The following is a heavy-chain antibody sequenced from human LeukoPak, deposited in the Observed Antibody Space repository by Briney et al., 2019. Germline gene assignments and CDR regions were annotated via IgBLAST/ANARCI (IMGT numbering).Heavy chain of an antibody. Sequence: PGRSLRLSCAASGFTFSSYGMHWVRQAPGKGLEWVAVIWYDGSNKYYADSVKGRFTISRDNSKNTLYLQMNSLRAEDTAVYYCARVYFDSSGNNDAFDIWGQGTMVTVSS. V-gene: IGHV3-33*01. D-gene: IGHD3-22*01. CDR1: GFTFSSYG. CDR3: ARVYFDSSGNNDAFDI. J-gene: IGHJ3*02. CDR2: IWYDGSNK.